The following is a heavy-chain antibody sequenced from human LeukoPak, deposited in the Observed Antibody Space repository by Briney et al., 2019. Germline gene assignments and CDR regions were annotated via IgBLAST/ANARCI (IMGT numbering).Heavy chain of an antibody. CDR1: GGSFSGYY. CDR2: INHSGST. V-gene: IGHV4-34*01. Sequence: SETLSLTCAVYGGSFSGYYWSWIRQPPGKGLEWIGEINHSGSTNYNPSLKSRVTISVDTSRNQFSLKLSSVTAADTAVYYCARGRYDFWSGPNVFDYWGQGTLVTVSS. CDR3: ARGRYDFWSGPNVFDY. J-gene: IGHJ4*02. D-gene: IGHD3-3*01.